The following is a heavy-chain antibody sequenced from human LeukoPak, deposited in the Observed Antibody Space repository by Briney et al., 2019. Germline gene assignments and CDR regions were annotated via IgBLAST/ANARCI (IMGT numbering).Heavy chain of an antibody. J-gene: IGHJ4*02. V-gene: IGHV3-7*05. CDR2: IKQYGSEK. CDR3: ARDTLLY. CDR1: LLTFSSYW. Sequence: RGSLKVSCAASLLTFSSYWISWVRQDPRKGLEVVANIKQYGSEKYYVDAVKSRFTISSDNAKKSWYMQMNSLRAEDSAVYSCARDTLLYWGQGTLVTVSS. D-gene: IGHD2-15*01.